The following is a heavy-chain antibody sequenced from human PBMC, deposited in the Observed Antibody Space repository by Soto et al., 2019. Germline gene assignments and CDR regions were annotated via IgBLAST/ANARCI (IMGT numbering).Heavy chain of an antibody. J-gene: IGHJ4*02. CDR3: ASVPYCSSTSCSDFDY. CDR1: GGTFSSYA. D-gene: IGHD2-2*01. V-gene: IGHV1-69*01. CDR2: IIPIFGTA. Sequence: QVQLVQSGAEVKKPGSSVKVSCKASGGTFSSYAISWVRQAPGQGLEWMGGIIPIFGTANYAQKFQGRVTITADESTSTAYRELSSLRSEDTAVYYCASVPYCSSTSCSDFDYWGQGTLVTVSS.